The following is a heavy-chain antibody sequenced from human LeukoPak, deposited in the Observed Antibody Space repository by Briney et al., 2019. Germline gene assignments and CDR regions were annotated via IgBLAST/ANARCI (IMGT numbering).Heavy chain of an antibody. J-gene: IGHJ6*01. V-gene: IGHV1-18*04. CDR3: ARDDADVVVVAAMRVGMEV. D-gene: IGHD2-2*01. CDR2: ISAYNGNT. CDR1: GSTFTSYG. Sequence: ASVKLCCTAAGSTFTSYGISRVREAPGQGLEWMGWISAYNGNTNYAQTLPGRVTMTTDTSTSTAYMELRSLRSDDTAVYYCARDDADVVVVAAMRVGMEVWGKGATVTVSP.